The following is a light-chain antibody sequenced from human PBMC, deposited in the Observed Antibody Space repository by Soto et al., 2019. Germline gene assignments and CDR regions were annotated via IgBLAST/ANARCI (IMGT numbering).Light chain of an antibody. Sequence: EIVLTQSPATLSLSPGERATLSCRASQSVSSYLAWYQQKPGQAPRLLIYDASNRATGIPARFSGSGSGTEFTLTISSLEPEDFAIYYCQQRSNWPIGFGQGTRLEIK. CDR2: DAS. J-gene: IGKJ5*01. CDR1: QSVSSY. V-gene: IGKV3-11*01. CDR3: QQRSNWPIG.